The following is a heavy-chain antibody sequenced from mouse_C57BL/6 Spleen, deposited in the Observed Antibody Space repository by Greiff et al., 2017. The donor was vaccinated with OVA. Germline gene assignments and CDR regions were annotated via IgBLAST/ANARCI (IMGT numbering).Heavy chain of an antibody. D-gene: IGHD2-3*01. Sequence: EVKVVESGGGLVQPGGSLSLSCAASGFTFTDYYMSWVRQPPGQALEWLGFIRNKANGYTSDYSASVKGRFTISRDNSHSILYLQMKALRAEDSATYYCARYIPAYDGYYDWCFDVWGTGTTVTVSS. J-gene: IGHJ1*03. CDR2: IRNKANGYTS. CDR1: GFTFTDYY. CDR3: ARYIPAYDGYYDWCFDV. V-gene: IGHV7-3*01.